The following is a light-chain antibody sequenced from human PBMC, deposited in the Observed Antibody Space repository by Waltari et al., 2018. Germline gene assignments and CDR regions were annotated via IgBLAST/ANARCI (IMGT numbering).Light chain of an antibody. CDR1: SSDVGTYNY. Sequence: QSALTQPASVSGSPGQSITISCTGTSSDVGTYNYVSWYQQHPGKAPKLLIYDVSYRPSGVSYRFSGSKSGNTASLTISGLQAEDEADYYCRSYITTNTLELFGGGTSLTVL. CDR2: DVS. CDR3: RSYITTNTLEL. J-gene: IGLJ3*02. V-gene: IGLV2-14*03.